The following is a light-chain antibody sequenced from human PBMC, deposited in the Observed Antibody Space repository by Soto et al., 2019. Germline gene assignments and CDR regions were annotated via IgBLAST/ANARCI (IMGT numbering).Light chain of an antibody. CDR3: QQYGGSPLT. V-gene: IGKV3-20*01. CDR1: QSVGSNY. J-gene: IGKJ4*01. CDR2: DAS. Sequence: FVLTQSPGTLSLSPGERATLSCRASQSVGSNYLAWYQQKPGQAPRLLIHDASNRATGIPARFSGSGSGTDFTLTISRLEPEDFAVYYCQQYGGSPLTFGGGTKVDIK.